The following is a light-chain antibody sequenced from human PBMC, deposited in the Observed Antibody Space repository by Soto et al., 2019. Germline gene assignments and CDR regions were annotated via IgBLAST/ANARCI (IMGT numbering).Light chain of an antibody. CDR2: AGT. V-gene: IGLV2-23*01. J-gene: IGLJ2*01. Sequence: QSALTQPASVSGSPGQSITISCTGTNSDVGRFDLVSWYQQYPGKAPKLMIFAGTKRPSGVFNRFSGSKSGNTASLTISGLQAEDEADYYCCAYTGSQTAVFGGGTKLTVL. CDR1: NSDVGRFDL. CDR3: CAYTGSQTAV.